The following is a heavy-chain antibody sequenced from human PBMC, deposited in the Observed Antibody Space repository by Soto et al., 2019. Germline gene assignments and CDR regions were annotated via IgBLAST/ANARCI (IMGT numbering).Heavy chain of an antibody. V-gene: IGHV3-23*01. CDR3: ADHDTAMVPFDY. Sequence: GGSLRLSCAASGFTFSSYAMSWVRQAPGKGLEWVSAISGSGGSTYYADSVKDRFTISRDNSKNTLYLQMNSLRAEDTAVYYCADHDTAMVPFDYWGQGTLVTVSS. D-gene: IGHD5-18*01. J-gene: IGHJ4*02. CDR2: ISGSGGST. CDR1: GFTFSSYA.